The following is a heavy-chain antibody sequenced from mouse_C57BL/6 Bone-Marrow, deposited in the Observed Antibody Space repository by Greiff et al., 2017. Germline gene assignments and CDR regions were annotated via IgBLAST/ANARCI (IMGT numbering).Heavy chain of an antibody. CDR1: GFTFSNYW. V-gene: IGHV6-3*01. CDR3: TSYYGTLYWYFDV. J-gene: IGHJ1*03. Sequence: EVNVVESGGGLVQPGGSMKLSCVASGFTFSNYWMNWVRQSPEKGLEWVAQIRLKSDNYATHYAESVNGRFTISRDDSKSSVSLQMNNLRAEDTGIYYCTSYYGTLYWYFDVWGTGTTVTVSS. CDR2: IRLKSDNYAT. D-gene: IGHD2-10*01.